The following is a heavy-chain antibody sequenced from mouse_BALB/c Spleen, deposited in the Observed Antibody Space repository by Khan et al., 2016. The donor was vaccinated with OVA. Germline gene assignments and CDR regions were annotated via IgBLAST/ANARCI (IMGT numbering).Heavy chain of an antibody. V-gene: IGHV5-17*02. CDR2: ISSESNTI. CDR3: ATSYYYGYYFDY. D-gene: IGHD1-1*01. J-gene: IGHJ2*01. Sequence: EVQLVESGGGLVQSGGSRKLSCAASGFTFTSYGMHWIRQAPEKGLEWVAYISSESNTIYYADTVKGRFTISRDNPKNTLFLQMTSLKSGDTAMYFCATSYYYGYYFDYWGQGTTLTVSS. CDR1: GFTFTSYG.